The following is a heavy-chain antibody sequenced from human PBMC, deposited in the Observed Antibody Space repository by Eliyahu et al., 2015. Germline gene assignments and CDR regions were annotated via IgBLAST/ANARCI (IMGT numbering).Heavy chain of an antibody. D-gene: IGHD3-3*01. CDR2: ISXSSSYI. V-gene: IGHV3-21*01. CDR3: ARDLDPSEPPRITIFGARSWGGMDV. Sequence: XVQLVESGGGLVKPGGSLXLXCAASGXTFSSYXXNWVRXAPGKGLGGVSSISXSSSYIYYADSVKGRFTISRDNAKNSLYLQMNSLRAEDTAVYYCARDLDPSEPPRITIFGARSWGGMDVWGQGTTVTVSS. CDR1: GXTFSSYX. J-gene: IGHJ6*02.